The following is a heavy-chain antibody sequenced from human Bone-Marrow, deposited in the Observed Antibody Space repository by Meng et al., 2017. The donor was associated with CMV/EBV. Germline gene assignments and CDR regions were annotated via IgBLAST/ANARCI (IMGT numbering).Heavy chain of an antibody. J-gene: IGHJ4*02. CDR1: GFTFSTYE. V-gene: IGHV3-48*03. CDR3: AKLGEKTGDRWWYLDY. D-gene: IGHD1-1*01. Sequence: GGSLRLSCAASGFTFSTYEMNWVRQAPGKGLEWVSYISSSGTTVYYADSVKGRFTISRDNAKNSLFLQMNSLRAEDTAVYYCAKLGEKTGDRWWYLDYCGQGTLVTVSS. CDR2: ISSSGTTV.